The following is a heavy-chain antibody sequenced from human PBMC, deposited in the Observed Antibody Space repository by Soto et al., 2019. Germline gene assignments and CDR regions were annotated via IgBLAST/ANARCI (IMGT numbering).Heavy chain of an antibody. D-gene: IGHD1-20*01. Sequence: QVQLVESGGGVVQPGRSLRLSCAASGFTFSSYGMHWVRQAPGKGLEWVAVIWYDGSNKYYADSVKGRFTISRDNSKNTLYLEMNSLRAEDTAVYYCARDGIGEYNWNYLAYWGQGTLVTVSS. CDR1: GFTFSSYG. CDR3: ARDGIGEYNWNYLAY. V-gene: IGHV3-33*01. J-gene: IGHJ4*02. CDR2: IWYDGSNK.